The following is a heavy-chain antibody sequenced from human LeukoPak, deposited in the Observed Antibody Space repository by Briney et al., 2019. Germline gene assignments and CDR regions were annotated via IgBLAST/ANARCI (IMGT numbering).Heavy chain of an antibody. J-gene: IGHJ4*02. CDR2: ISSSSSYI. D-gene: IGHD1-14*01. Sequence: PGGSLRLSCAASGFTFSSYWMSWVRQAPGKGLEWVSSISSSSSYIYYADSVKGRFTISRDNSKNTLYLQMNSLRAEDTAVYYCARAYRLYFDYWGQGTLVTVSS. CDR1: GFTFSSYW. V-gene: IGHV3-21*04. CDR3: ARAYRLYFDY.